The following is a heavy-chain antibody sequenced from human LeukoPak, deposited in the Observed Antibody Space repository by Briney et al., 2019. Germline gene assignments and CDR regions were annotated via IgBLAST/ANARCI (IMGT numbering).Heavy chain of an antibody. J-gene: IGHJ4*02. Sequence: KTSETLSLTCPVSGGSISSYYWSWIRQPPGKGLEWIGYIYYSGSTNYNPSLKSRVTISVDTSKNQFSLKLSSVTAADTAVYYCARGDYGDYVWGQGTLVTVSS. CDR3: ARGDYGDYV. CDR1: GGSISSYY. CDR2: IYYSGST. V-gene: IGHV4-59*01. D-gene: IGHD4-17*01.